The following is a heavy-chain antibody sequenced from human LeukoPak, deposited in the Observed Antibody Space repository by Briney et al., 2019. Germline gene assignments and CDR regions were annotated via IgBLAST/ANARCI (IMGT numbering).Heavy chain of an antibody. D-gene: IGHD5-18*01. V-gene: IGHV4-59*04. CDR3: ATDSRRRGYSYDY. Sequence: SETLSLTCSVSDGSISSNYWSWIRQPPGKGLEWIGYIYHSGSTYYNPSLKSRVTISVDRSKNQFSLKLSSVTAADTAVYYCATDSRRRGYSYDYRGQGTLVTVSS. CDR1: DGSISSNY. J-gene: IGHJ4*02. CDR2: IYHSGST.